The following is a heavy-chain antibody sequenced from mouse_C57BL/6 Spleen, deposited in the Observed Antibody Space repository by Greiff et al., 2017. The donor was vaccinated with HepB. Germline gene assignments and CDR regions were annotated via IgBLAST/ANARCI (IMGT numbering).Heavy chain of an antibody. V-gene: IGHV2-2*01. CDR1: GFSLTSYG. CDR3: ARIHYGTNYFDY. CDR2: IWSGGST. J-gene: IGHJ2*01. Sequence: VKLVESGPGLVQPSQSLSITCTVSGFSLTSYGVHWVRQSPGKGLEWLGVIWSGGSTDYNAAFISRLSISKDNSKSQVFVKMHSLQADDTAIYYCARIHYGTNYFDYWGQGTTLTVSS. D-gene: IGHD1-1*01.